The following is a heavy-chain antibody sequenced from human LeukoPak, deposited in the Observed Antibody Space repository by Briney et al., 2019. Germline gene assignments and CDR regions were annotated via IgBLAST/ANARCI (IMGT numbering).Heavy chain of an antibody. CDR2: ISWNSGSI. CDR3: AKDMRYCSGGSCSLYYYYGMDV. CDR1: GFTFSSYA. Sequence: GGSLRLSCAASGFTFSSYAMSWVRQAPGKGLEWVSGISWNSGSIGYADSVKGRFTISRDNAKNSLYLQMNSLRAEDTALYYCAKDMRYCSGGSCSLYYYYGMDVWGQGTTVTVSS. V-gene: IGHV3-9*01. J-gene: IGHJ6*02. D-gene: IGHD2-15*01.